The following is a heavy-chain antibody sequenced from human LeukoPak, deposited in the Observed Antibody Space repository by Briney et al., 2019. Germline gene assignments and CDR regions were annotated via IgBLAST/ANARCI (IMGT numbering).Heavy chain of an antibody. CDR1: GFTFTIYA. Sequence: GGSLRLSCAVSGFTFTIYAVHWVRQAPGKGLEWVAVTDGSNKYYADSVKGRFTISSDNSKNTPYLQMNSLRGEDTAVYYCAKDLIAGPPDYFDYWGQGTLVTVSS. V-gene: IGHV3-30-3*01. CDR2: TDGSNK. J-gene: IGHJ4*02. D-gene: IGHD1-14*01. CDR3: AKDLIAGPPDYFDY.